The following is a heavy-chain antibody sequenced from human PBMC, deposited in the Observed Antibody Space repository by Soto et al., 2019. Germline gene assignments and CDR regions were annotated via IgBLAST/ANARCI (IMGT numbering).Heavy chain of an antibody. CDR1: GFILNNYA. Sequence: VQLLESGGDLVQPGGSLRLSCVASGFILNNYAMSWVRQAPGKGLEWVSTIGGTDGDSHGVPWYEDSVKGRFTISWDSSANTLFLHMDNLRAEDSALYYCVKRGRNWGAFDFWGQGTTVVVSS. J-gene: IGHJ3*01. D-gene: IGHD7-27*01. V-gene: IGHV3-23*01. CDR2: IGGTDGDSHGVP. CDR3: VKRGRNWGAFDF.